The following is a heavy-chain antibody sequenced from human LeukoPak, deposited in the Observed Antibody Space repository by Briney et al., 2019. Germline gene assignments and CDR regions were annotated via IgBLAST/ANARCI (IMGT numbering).Heavy chain of an antibody. D-gene: IGHD6-19*01. CDR1: GFTFSSYA. CDR2: ISYDGSNK. CDR3: ARSLALAVAGN. Sequence: GGSLRLSCAASGFTFSSYAMHWVRQAPGKGLEWVAVISYDGSNKYYADSVKGRFTISRDNSKNTLCLQTNSLRAEDTAVYYCARSLALAVAGNWGQGTLVTVSS. V-gene: IGHV3-30-3*01. J-gene: IGHJ4*02.